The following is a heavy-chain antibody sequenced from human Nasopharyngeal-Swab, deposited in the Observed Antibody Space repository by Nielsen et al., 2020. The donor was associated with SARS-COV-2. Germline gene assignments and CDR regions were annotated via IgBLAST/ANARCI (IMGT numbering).Heavy chain of an antibody. CDR2: ISWDGGST. CDR3: AKAGDGYNDFDY. J-gene: IGHJ4*02. CDR1: GFTFDDYT. D-gene: IGHD5-24*01. Sequence: GESLKISCAASGFTFDDYTMHWVRQAPGKDLEWVSLISWDGGSTYYADSVKGRFTISRDNSKNSLYLQMNSLRTEDTALYYCAKAGDGYNDFDYWGQGTLVTVSS. V-gene: IGHV3-43*01.